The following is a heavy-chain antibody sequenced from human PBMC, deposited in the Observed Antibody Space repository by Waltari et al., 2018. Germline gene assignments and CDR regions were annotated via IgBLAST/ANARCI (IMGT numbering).Heavy chain of an antibody. J-gene: IGHJ4*02. CDR2: IYYSGST. Sequence: QLQLQESGPGLVKPSETLSLTCTVSGGSISSSSYYWGGTRQPPGKGLEWIGSIYYSGSTYDNPSLKSRVTISVDTSKNQFSLKLSSVTAADTAVYYCARRDSSGYPFDYWGQGTLVTVSS. V-gene: IGHV4-39*07. CDR3: ARRDSSGYPFDY. CDR1: GGSISSSSYY. D-gene: IGHD3-22*01.